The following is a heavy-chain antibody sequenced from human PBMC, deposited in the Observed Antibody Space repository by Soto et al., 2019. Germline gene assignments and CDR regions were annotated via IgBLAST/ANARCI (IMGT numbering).Heavy chain of an antibody. V-gene: IGHV4-31*03. J-gene: IGHJ4*02. CDR2: IFYSGST. CDR3: ATTEDYFDY. Sequence: SETLSLTCTVSGVSLTSGTYYWSWIRQHPGKGLEWIGYIFYSGSTDYNPSLKSRVNISVDTSKSQFSLKLTSVTAADTAVYYCATTEDYFDYWGQGTLVTVSS. CDR1: GVSLTSGTYY.